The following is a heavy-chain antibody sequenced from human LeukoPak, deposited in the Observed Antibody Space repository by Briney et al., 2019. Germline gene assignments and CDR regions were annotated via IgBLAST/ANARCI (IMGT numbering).Heavy chain of an antibody. D-gene: IGHD2-2*01. CDR3: ARQGPLGYCSSPSCFPSFDY. V-gene: IGHV5-51*01. CDR1: GYSFTSYW. CDR2: IYPGDSDT. J-gene: IGHJ4*02. Sequence: GESLKISCKGPGYSFTSYWIGWVRQMPGKGLEWMGIIYPGDSDTRYSPSFQGQVTISTDKSISTAYLQWSSLKASDTAIYYCARQGPLGYCSSPSCFPSFDYWGQGTLVTVSS.